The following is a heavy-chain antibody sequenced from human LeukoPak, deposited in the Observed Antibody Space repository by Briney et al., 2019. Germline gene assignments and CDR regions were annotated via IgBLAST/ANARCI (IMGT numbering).Heavy chain of an antibody. Sequence: SGGSLRLSCAASGFTFSSYGMSWVRQAPGKGLEWVSSISSSSSYIYYADSVKGRFTISRDNAKNSLYLQMNSLRAEDTAVYYCARVARDVYYMDVWGKGTTVTVSS. CDR1: GFTFSSYG. CDR2: ISSSSSYI. V-gene: IGHV3-21*01. J-gene: IGHJ6*03. CDR3: ARVARDVYYMDV.